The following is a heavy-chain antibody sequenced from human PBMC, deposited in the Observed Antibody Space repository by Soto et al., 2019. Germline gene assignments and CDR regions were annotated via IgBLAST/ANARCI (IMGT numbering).Heavy chain of an antibody. CDR3: VEPGAYWTR. Sequence: EVQLLESGGGLVQPGGSLRLSCAASGFTFSAYATSWVRQVPGKGLEWVSSIDSDSVTYYSDSVTGRFTISRDNSKKTVYLQLDILLADVTAVYYCVEPGAYWTRWGQGTPVTVSS. D-gene: IGHD1-1*01. CDR2: IDSDSVT. CDR1: GFTFSAYA. J-gene: IGHJ4*02. V-gene: IGHV3-23*01.